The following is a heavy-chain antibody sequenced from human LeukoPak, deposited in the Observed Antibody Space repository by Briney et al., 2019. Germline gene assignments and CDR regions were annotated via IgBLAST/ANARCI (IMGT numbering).Heavy chain of an antibody. CDR1: GFTVSSNY. CDR2: IYSGGST. V-gene: IGHV3-66*01. CDR3: ARGMEFGVTSGFDS. J-gene: IGHJ4*02. D-gene: IGHD3-16*01. Sequence: PGGSLRLSCAASGFTVSSNYMSWVRQAPGKGLEWVSVIYSGGSTYYADSVKGRFTISRDNAKNSLYMQMNSLRAEDTAVYYCARGMEFGVTSGFDSWGQGTLLTVSS.